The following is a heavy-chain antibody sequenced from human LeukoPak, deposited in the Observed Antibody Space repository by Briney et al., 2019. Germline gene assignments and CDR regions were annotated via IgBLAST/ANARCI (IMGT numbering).Heavy chain of an antibody. V-gene: IGHV3-30*03. Sequence: GGSLRLSCAASGFTFSRYSMNWVRQAPGKGLEWVAVISYDGSNKYYADSVKGRFTISRDNSKNTLYLQMNSLRAEDTAVYYCARGYGDDALYYFDYWGQGTLVTVSS. J-gene: IGHJ4*02. D-gene: IGHD4-17*01. CDR3: ARGYGDDALYYFDY. CDR2: ISYDGSNK. CDR1: GFTFSRYS.